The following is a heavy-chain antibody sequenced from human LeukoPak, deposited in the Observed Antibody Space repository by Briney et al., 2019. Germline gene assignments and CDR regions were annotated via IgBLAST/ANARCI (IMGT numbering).Heavy chain of an antibody. CDR3: ARERIVGEIFDY. CDR1: GGSFSGYY. V-gene: IGHV4-34*01. D-gene: IGHD1-26*01. Sequence: PSETLSLTCAVYGGSFSGYYWSWIRQPPGKGLEWIGEINHSGSTNYNPSLKSRVTISVDTSKNQFSLKLSSVTAADTAVYYCARERIVGEIFDYWGQGTLVTVSS. CDR2: INHSGST. J-gene: IGHJ4*02.